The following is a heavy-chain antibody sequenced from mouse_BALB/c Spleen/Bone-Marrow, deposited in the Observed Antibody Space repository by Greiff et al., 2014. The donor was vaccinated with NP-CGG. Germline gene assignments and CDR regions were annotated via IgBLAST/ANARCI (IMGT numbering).Heavy chain of an antibody. CDR2: ITYSGDT. V-gene: IGHV3-8*02. J-gene: IGHJ2*01. CDR3: TRDYYGP. Sequence: EVQLVESGPSLVKPSQTLSLTCSVTGVSITSGYWNWIRKFPGNKLEYMGYITYSGDTYYNPSLISRISITRDTSKNQYYLQLNSVTTEDTATYYCTRDYYGPWGQGTTLTVSS. D-gene: IGHD1-2*01. CDR1: GVSITSGY.